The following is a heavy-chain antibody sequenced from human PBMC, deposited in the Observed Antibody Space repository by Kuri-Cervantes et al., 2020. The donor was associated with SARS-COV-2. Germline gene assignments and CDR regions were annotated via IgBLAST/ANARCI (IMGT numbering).Heavy chain of an antibody. CDR1: GYTFTSYD. CDR2: MNPNSGNT. CDR3: ARTIAAYQSGWFDP. V-gene: IGHV1-8*03. J-gene: IGHJ5*02. Sequence: SVKVSCKASGYTFTSYDINWVRQATGQGLEWMGWMNPNSGNTGYAQKYQGRVTITRNTSISTAYMELSSLRSEDTAVYYCARTIAAYQSGWFDPWGQGTLVTVSS. D-gene: IGHD2-15*01.